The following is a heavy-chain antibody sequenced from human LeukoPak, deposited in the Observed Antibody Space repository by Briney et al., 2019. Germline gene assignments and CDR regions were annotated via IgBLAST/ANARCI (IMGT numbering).Heavy chain of an antibody. J-gene: IGHJ4*02. V-gene: IGHV4-59*01. CDR3: ATFPRPHTGIWFGESIRPAPFDS. D-gene: IGHD3-10*01. CDR1: GGSISSYY. CDR2: IYYSGST. Sequence: SETLSLTCTVSGGSISSYYWSWIRQPPGKGLEWIGYIYYSGSTNYNPSLKRRVTMSVDPSKNQFSLKLSSVSAADRAVYYSATFPRPHTGIWFGESIRPAPFDSWGQGTLVTVSS.